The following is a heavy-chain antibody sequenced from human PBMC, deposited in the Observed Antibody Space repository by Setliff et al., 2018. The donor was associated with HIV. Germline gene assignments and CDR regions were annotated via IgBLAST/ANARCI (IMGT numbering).Heavy chain of an antibody. CDR3: ARGGGDSGSYNFWSAYSHYHYLDV. Sequence: GASVKVSCKASGYTFTDYYMHFVRQAPGQGLEWMGWINPKSGDTNYARKFLGRVTLTRDTSTNTTYMELNRLTSDDTAVYYCARGGGDSGSYNFWSAYSHYHYLDVWGKGTTGTVSS. CDR1: GYTFTDYY. J-gene: IGHJ6*03. D-gene: IGHD3-3*01. V-gene: IGHV1-2*02. CDR2: INPKSGDT.